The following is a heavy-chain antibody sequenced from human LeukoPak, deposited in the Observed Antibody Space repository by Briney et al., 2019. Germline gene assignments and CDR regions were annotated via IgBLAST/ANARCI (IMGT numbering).Heavy chain of an antibody. CDR3: ARGQALYYDYIWGSYRYTGFDY. Sequence: SETLSLTCAVYVGSFSGYYWSWIRQPPGKGLEWIGEINHSGSTNYNPSLKSRVTISVDTSKNQFSLKLSSVTAADTAVYYCARGQALYYDYIWGSYRYTGFDYWGQGTLVTVSS. J-gene: IGHJ4*02. D-gene: IGHD3-16*02. V-gene: IGHV4-34*01. CDR2: INHSGST. CDR1: VGSFSGYY.